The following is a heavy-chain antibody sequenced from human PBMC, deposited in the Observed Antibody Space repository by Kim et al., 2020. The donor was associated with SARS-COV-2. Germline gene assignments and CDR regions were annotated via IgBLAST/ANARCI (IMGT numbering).Heavy chain of an antibody. CDR2: ILYNSEAT. Sequence: GGSLRLSCAASGFAFDTYAMSWVRQAPGKGLEWVSAILYNSEATYYADSVKGRFTISRDNSKNTMYLLMDSLRAEDAAVYYCVTAAQIVAPDRNWWGQGTLVTVPS. J-gene: IGHJ4*02. CDR1: GFAFDTYA. V-gene: IGHV3-23*01. CDR3: VTAAQIVAPDRNW. D-gene: IGHD2-2*01.